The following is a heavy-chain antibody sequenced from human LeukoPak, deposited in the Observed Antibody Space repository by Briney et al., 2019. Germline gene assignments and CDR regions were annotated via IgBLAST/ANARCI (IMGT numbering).Heavy chain of an antibody. Sequence: GRSLRLSCTTSGFTFSDYAMSWVRQAPGRGPEWIGFIRNKANGGTTEYAASVKGRFTISRDDSKSIAYLQVNSLKTEDTAVYYCSRFYSSGWASGAFDIWGQGPVVTVSS. V-gene: IGHV3-49*04. D-gene: IGHD3-22*01. CDR3: SRFYSSGWASGAFDI. CDR2: IRNKANGGTT. CDR1: GFTFSDYA. J-gene: IGHJ3*02.